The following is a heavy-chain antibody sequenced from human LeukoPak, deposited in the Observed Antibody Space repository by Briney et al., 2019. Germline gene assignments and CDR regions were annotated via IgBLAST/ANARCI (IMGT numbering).Heavy chain of an antibody. CDR3: ARRRGDQEFYYFDN. Sequence: GGSLRLSCAASGFTFSTYPMHWVRQAPGKGLEYVAAITSNGNSAYYANSVKGRFTISRDNSKNTLYLQMGSLRAEDMAIYYCARRRGDQEFYYFDNWGQGTLVTVSS. CDR1: GFTFSTYP. D-gene: IGHD4-17*01. J-gene: IGHJ4*02. V-gene: IGHV3-64*01. CDR2: ITSNGNSA.